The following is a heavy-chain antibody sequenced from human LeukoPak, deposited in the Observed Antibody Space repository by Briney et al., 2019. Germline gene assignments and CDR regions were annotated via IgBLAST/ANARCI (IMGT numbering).Heavy chain of an antibody. V-gene: IGHV3-15*01. J-gene: IGHJ4*02. Sequence: GGSLRLSCAASGFTFSNAWMSWVRQAPGKGLEWVGRIKSKTDGGTTDYAAPVEGRFTISRDDSKNTLYLQMNSLKTEDTAVYYCTTDRYSSGGFDYWGQGTLVTVSS. CDR1: GFTFSNAW. D-gene: IGHD6-19*01. CDR3: TTDRYSSGGFDY. CDR2: IKSKTDGGTT.